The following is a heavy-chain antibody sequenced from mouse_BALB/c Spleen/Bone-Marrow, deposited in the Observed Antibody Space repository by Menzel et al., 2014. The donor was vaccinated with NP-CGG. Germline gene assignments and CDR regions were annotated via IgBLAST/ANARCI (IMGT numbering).Heavy chain of an antibody. CDR1: GFSLTSYG. Sequence: VMLVESGPGLVAPSQSLSITCTVSGFSLTSYGVHWVRRPPGKGLEWLGVIWAGGSTNYNSALMSRLSISKDNSKSQVFLKMNSLQTDDTAMYYCARYYLYAMDYWGQGTSVTVSS. J-gene: IGHJ4*01. CDR3: ARYYLYAMDY. D-gene: IGHD1-1*02. CDR2: IWAGGST. V-gene: IGHV2-9*02.